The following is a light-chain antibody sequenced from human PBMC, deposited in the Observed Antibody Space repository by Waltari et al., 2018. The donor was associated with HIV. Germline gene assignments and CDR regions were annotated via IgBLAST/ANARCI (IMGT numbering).Light chain of an antibody. CDR3: AAWDGSLNGHVV. J-gene: IGLJ2*01. CDR1: SSNIGSNT. Sequence: QSVLTQPPSASGTPGQRVTISCSGSSSNIGSNTVTWYQQLPGTAPKRLIYSNNQRPSGVPDRFSGSKSGTSASLAISGLQSEDEADYYCAAWDGSLNGHVVFGGGTKLTVL. CDR2: SNN. V-gene: IGLV1-44*01.